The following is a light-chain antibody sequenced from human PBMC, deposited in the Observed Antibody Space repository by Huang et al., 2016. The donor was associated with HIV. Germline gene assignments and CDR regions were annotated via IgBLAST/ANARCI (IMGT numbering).Light chain of an antibody. J-gene: IGKJ2*01. V-gene: IGKV3-15*01. CDR3: QQFNNWPYT. Sequence: DILMTQSPATLSVSPGERAPLSCRASQNVGSNLAWYQQKPGQAPRLLIYGASTRATGIPARLSGSGSGTEFTLTISSLQSEDFAVYFCQQFNNWPYTFGQGTKLEIK. CDR2: GAS. CDR1: QNVGSN.